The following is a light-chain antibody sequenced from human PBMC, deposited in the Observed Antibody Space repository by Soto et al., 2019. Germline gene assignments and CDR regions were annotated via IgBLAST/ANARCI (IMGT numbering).Light chain of an antibody. CDR3: CSYAVTFYV. V-gene: IGLV2-14*01. CDR2: EVS. Sequence: QSALTQPASVSGSPGQSITISCTGTSSDVGTYNYVSWYQQHPGKAPKLIIYEVSNRPSGVSNRFSGSKSGNTASLTISGLQPEDEADYYCCSYAVTFYVFGTGTKVTVL. CDR1: SSDVGTYNY. J-gene: IGLJ1*01.